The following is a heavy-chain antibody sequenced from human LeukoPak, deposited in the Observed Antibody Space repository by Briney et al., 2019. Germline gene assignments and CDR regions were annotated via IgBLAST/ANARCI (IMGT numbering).Heavy chain of an antibody. CDR1: GSTFSSYA. D-gene: IGHD3-9*01. Sequence: SSVKVSCKSSGSTFSSYAISWVRQAPGQGLEWMGRIIPIFGTANYAQKFQGRVTITTDESTSTAYMELSSLRSEDTAVYYCASMFDWLYYFDYWGQGTLVTVSS. J-gene: IGHJ4*02. V-gene: IGHV1-69*05. CDR2: IIPIFGTA. CDR3: ASMFDWLYYFDY.